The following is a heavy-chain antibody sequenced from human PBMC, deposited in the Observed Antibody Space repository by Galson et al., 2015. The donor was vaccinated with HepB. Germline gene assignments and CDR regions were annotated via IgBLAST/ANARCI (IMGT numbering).Heavy chain of an antibody. V-gene: IGHV1-46*04. Sequence: SVKVSCKASGYTFTSYYMHWVRQAPGQGLEWMGIINPSGGSTSYAQKLQGRVTMTRDTSTSTVYMELGSLRSEDTAVYYCASGDILTGYSGPMDAFDIWGQGTMVTVSS. CDR1: GYTFTSYY. J-gene: IGHJ3*02. CDR2: INPSGGST. D-gene: IGHD3-9*01. CDR3: ASGDILTGYSGPMDAFDI.